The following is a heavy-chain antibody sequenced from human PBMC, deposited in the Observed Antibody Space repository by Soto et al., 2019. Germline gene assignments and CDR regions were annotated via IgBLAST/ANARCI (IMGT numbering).Heavy chain of an antibody. CDR3: ARVPGGLYRGRDY. V-gene: IGHV4-61*01. Sequence: SETLSLTCTVSGGSVSSGSYYCTWIRQPPGRGLEWIGYIYYTVSTDYNPSLKSRVTISVDTSKNQFSLKVNSVTAADTAVYYGARVPGGLYRGRDYWGQGTMVTASS. D-gene: IGHD2-8*02. CDR1: GGSVSSGSYY. CDR2: IYYTVST. J-gene: IGHJ4*02.